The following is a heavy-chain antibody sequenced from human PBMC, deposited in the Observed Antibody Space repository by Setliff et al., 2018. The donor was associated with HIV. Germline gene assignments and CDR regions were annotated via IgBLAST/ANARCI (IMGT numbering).Heavy chain of an antibody. Sequence: GGSLRLSCVTSGFTFTSHSMNWVRQAPGKGLEWVSSISSSSSYIYYADSVKGRFTISRDNAKNSLFLQLNSLRAEDTAVYYCARVGLGYRGVYYMDVWGKGTTVTVSS. V-gene: IGHV3-21*04. J-gene: IGHJ6*03. CDR1: GFTFTSHS. CDR2: ISSSSSYI. D-gene: IGHD5-12*01. CDR3: ARVGLGYRGVYYMDV.